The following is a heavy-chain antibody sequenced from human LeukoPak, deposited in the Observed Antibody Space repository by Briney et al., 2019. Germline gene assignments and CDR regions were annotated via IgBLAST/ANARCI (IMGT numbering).Heavy chain of an antibody. Sequence: TLSLTCTVSGGSISSDYWNWIRQPPGRGLEWIGCIFHSGSTKYNPSLMSRVTISLDTSKNHFSLRVSSVTAADTAVYCCARGDSSASNCFDPWGQGTLVTVSS. CDR2: IFHSGST. V-gene: IGHV4-59*01. J-gene: IGHJ5*02. D-gene: IGHD6-19*01. CDR1: GGSISSDY. CDR3: ARGDSSASNCFDP.